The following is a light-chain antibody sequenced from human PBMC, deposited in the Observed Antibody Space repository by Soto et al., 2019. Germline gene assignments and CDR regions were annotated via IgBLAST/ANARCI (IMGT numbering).Light chain of an antibody. Sequence: ILVTQSPSTLSATVRAGAGIXPRASQTISSWLAWYQQKPGKAPKLLIYKASTLKSGVPSRFSGSGSGTEFTLTISSLQPDDFATYYCQQYDNYKPLTFGGGTKVDIK. CDR3: QQYDNYKPLT. CDR2: KAS. V-gene: IGKV1-5*03. CDR1: QTISSW. J-gene: IGKJ4*01.